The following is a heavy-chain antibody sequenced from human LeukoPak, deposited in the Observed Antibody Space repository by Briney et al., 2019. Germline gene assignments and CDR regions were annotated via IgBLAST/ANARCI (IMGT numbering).Heavy chain of an antibody. Sequence: SETLSLTCTVSGGSISSGDYYWSWIRQPPGKGLEWIGYIYYSGSTYYNPSLKSRVTISVDTSKNQFSLKLSSVTAADTAVYYCARSLLDGYNPPQSLDYWGQGTLVTVSS. CDR1: GGSISSGDYY. D-gene: IGHD5-24*01. J-gene: IGHJ4*02. CDR2: IYYSGST. V-gene: IGHV4-30-4*08. CDR3: ARSLLDGYNPPQSLDY.